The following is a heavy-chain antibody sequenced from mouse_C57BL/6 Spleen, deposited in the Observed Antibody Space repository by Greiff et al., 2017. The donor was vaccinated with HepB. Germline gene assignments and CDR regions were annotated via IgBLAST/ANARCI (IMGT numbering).Heavy chain of an antibody. CDR1: GFTFSDYG. Sequence: EVMLVESGGGLVKPGGSLKLSCAASGFTFSDYGMHWVRQAPEKGLEWVAYISSGSSTIYYADTVKGRFTISRDNAKNTLFLQMTSLRSEDTAMYYCARNYGSSYKAWFAYWGQGTLVTVSA. D-gene: IGHD1-1*01. CDR2: ISSGSSTI. V-gene: IGHV5-17*01. CDR3: ARNYGSSYKAWFAY. J-gene: IGHJ3*01.